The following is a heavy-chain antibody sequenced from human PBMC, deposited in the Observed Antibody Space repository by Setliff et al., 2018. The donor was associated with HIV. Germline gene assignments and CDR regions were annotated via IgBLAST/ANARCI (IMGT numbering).Heavy chain of an antibody. J-gene: IGHJ4*02. CDR3: ARRAGSSWFRFYFDY. CDR1: GSSLSTSGAA. CDR2: LYWDDDK. D-gene: IGHD6-13*01. V-gene: IGHV2-5*02. Sequence: SGPTLVNPTQTLTLTCTFSGSSLSTSGAAVGWIRQPPGKALEWLAILYWDDDKRYTPSLNSRLTITKGTSKNQVVLTMTNVDPVDTATYFCARRAGSSWFRFYFDYWGQGALVTVSS.